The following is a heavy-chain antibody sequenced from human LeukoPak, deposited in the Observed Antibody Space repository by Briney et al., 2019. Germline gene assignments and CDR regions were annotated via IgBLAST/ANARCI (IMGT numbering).Heavy chain of an antibody. D-gene: IGHD3-22*01. Sequence: GGSLRLSCSASGFTFSTYSMHWVRQAPGKGLEYVSAITSNGDNTYYADSVKGRFLVSRDNSENTLYLQMNSLRAEDTAVYYCAREIGRNYYDSSGYYRHQHGGQGTLVTVSS. J-gene: IGHJ1*01. CDR2: ITSNGDNT. CDR3: AREIGRNYYDSSGYYRHQH. V-gene: IGHV3-64*04. CDR1: GFTFSTYS.